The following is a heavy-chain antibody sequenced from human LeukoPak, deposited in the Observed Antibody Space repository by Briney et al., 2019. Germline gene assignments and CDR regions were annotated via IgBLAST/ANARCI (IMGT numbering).Heavy chain of an antibody. J-gene: IGHJ4*02. CDR2: ISGSGGST. CDR3: ATLVVVPAAMPRTFDY. V-gene: IGHV3-23*01. D-gene: IGHD2-2*01. CDR1: GFTFSSYA. Sequence: GGSLRLSCAASGFTFSSYAMSWVRQAPGKGLEWVSAISGSGGSTYYADSVKGRFTISRDNSKNTLYLQMNSLRAEDTAVYYCATLVVVPAAMPRTFDYWGQGTLVTVSS.